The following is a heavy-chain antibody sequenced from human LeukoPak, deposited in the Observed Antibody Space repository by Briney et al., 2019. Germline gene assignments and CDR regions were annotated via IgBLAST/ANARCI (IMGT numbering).Heavy chain of an antibody. J-gene: IGHJ4*02. V-gene: IGHV3-23*01. CDR2: LSGSGVST. CDR1: GFTFSSYA. Sequence: GGSLRLSCAASGFTFSSYAMSWVRQAPGKGLEWVSALSGSGVSTYYADSVKGRFTISRDNSKNTLYLQMNSLRAEDTAVYYCAKGGDYCSSTSCPLYFDYWGQGTLVTVSS. CDR3: AKGGDYCSSTSCPLYFDY. D-gene: IGHD2-2*01.